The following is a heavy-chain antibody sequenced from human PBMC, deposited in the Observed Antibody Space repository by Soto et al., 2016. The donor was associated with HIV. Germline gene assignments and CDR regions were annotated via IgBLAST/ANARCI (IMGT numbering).Heavy chain of an antibody. D-gene: IGHD5-12*01. CDR1: GGSFSGDY. CDR2: INHSGST. V-gene: IGHV4-34*01. J-gene: IGHJ4*02. CDR3: ARVVLRDGYNYPDFDY. Sequence: QVQLQQWGAGLLKPSETLSLTCVVYGGSFSGDYWSWIRQPPGKGLEWIGEINHSGSTNYNPSLKSRVTISVDTSKNQFSLKLSSVTAADTAVYYCARVVLRDGYNYPDFDYWGQGTLVTVSS.